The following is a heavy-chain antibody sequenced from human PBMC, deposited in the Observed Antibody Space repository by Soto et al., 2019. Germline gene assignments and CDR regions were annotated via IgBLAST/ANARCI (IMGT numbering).Heavy chain of an antibody. V-gene: IGHV4-31*03. Sequence: QVQLQESGPGLVKPSQTLSLTCTVSGASINSGGYYWSWIRQLPGEGLEWLGYIYFTGSTYYNPSLESRVTIPLDTAQNQFSLELTSVTDADTAVDFCAIGDAWQVLLAYWGQGTLVTVSS. D-gene: IGHD4-17*01. CDR3: AIGDAWQVLLAY. CDR2: IYFTGST. CDR1: GASINSGGYY. J-gene: IGHJ4*02.